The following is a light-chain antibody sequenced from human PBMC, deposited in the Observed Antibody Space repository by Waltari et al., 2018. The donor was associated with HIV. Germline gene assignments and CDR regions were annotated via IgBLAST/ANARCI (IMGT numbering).Light chain of an antibody. J-gene: IGKJ3*01. CDR3: QQYYTTPLT. CDR2: WAS. V-gene: IGKV4-1*01. CDR1: RNILYSSNNKNF. Sequence: DIVMTQSPDSLAVSLGARATINCHSSRNILYSSNNKNFLAWYQHKAGQSPKVLIYWASTRASGVPDRFSGSGSGTDFTLTISSLQAEDVAVYYCQQYYTTPLTFGPGTKVDIK.